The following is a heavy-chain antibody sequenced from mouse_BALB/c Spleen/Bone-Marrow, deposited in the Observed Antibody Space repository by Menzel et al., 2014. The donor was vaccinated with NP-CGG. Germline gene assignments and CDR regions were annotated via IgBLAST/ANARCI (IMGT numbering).Heavy chain of an antibody. Sequence: QVQLQQSGAELVRPGASVKLSRKASGHTFTSYWMNWVKQRPEQGLEWVGRIDPYDSETHYNQKFKDKAILTVDKSSSTAYMQLSSPTSEDSAVYYCARGRDYDVFSYWGQGTLVTVSA. D-gene: IGHD2-4*01. CDR3: ARGRDYDVFSY. V-gene: IGHV1-52*01. J-gene: IGHJ3*01. CDR1: GHTFTSYW. CDR2: IDPYDSET.